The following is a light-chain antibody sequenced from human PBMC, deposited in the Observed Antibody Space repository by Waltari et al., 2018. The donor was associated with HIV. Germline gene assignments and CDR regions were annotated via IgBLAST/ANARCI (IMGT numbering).Light chain of an antibody. CDR3: GTWDISLNAGV. J-gene: IGLJ2*01. Sequence: QSVLTQPPAVSAAPGQKVAIACSGTTSNIGNNFVCWYQKLQGTAPKLLIFYNHKRPSGFSDRFSASKSGTSATLAITGLHTGDEAEYYCGTWDISLNAGVFGGGTKVSVL. V-gene: IGLV1-51*01. CDR1: TSNIGNNF. CDR2: YNH.